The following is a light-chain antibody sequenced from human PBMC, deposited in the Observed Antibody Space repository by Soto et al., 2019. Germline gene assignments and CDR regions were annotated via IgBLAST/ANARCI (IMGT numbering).Light chain of an antibody. V-gene: IGKV3-20*01. Sequence: IVLTQSPGTLSLSPGERATLSCRASQSVSSSYLAWYQQRPGQAPRLLIYGASSRATDIPDRFSGSGSGTDFTLTISSLEPEDFAVYYCQQYGSLLTFGGGTKVEIK. J-gene: IGKJ4*01. CDR1: QSVSSSY. CDR3: QQYGSLLT. CDR2: GAS.